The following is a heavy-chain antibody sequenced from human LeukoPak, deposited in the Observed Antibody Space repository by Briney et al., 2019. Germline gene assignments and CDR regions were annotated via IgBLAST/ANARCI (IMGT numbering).Heavy chain of an antibody. V-gene: IGHV1-69*13. CDR3: ARDREQWLVRNWFDP. CDR2: IIPIFGTA. CDR1: RGTFSSYA. D-gene: IGHD6-19*01. Sequence: ASVKVSCKASRGTFSSYAISWVRQAPGQGLEWMGGIIPIFGTANYAQKFQGRVTITADESTSTDYMELSSLRSEDTAVYYCARDREQWLVRNWFDPWGQGTLVTVSS. J-gene: IGHJ5*02.